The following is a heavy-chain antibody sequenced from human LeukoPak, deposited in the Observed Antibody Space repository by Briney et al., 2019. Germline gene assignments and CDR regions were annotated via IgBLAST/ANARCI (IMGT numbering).Heavy chain of an antibody. D-gene: IGHD1-26*01. V-gene: IGHV3-23*01. J-gene: IGHJ4*02. Sequence: GGSLRLSCAASGFAFNNYAMTWVRQAPGKGLEWVSNINDNGGQRHYADSVKGRFTISRDNSKNTLFLQMDSLRAEDTAVYYCAKTQWKVGATDYFDYWGQGTQVTVSS. CDR2: INDNGGQR. CDR3: AKTQWKVGATDYFDY. CDR1: GFAFNNYA.